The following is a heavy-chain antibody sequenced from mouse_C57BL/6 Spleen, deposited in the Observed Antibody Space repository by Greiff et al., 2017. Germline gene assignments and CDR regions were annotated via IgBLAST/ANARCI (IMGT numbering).Heavy chain of an antibody. D-gene: IGHD3-2*02. J-gene: IGHJ2*01. V-gene: IGHV1-53*01. CDR1: GYTFTSYW. CDR3: ARSRRDGSGPYNCDY. Sequence: QVQLQQPGTELVKPGASVKLSCKASGYTFTSYWMHWVKQRPGQGLEWIGNINPSNGGTNYNEEFKSKATLTVDKSSSTAYMQLSSLTSEDSAVYYCARSRRDGSGPYNCDYWGQGTTLTVSS. CDR2: INPSNGGT.